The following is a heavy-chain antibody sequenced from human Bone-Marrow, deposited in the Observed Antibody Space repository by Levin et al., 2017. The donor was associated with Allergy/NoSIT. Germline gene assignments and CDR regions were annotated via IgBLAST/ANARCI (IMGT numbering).Heavy chain of an antibody. Sequence: PSQTLSLTCTVSGDSIHNTNHYWSWIRQPAGKGLEWIGRMFAGGAATYNRSLRSRVTISIDTSKNQFSLKLTSVTAADTAVYYCARDETFNSWHTGWFDPWGQGTLVTVSS. D-gene: IGHD6-13*01. CDR2: MFAGGAA. V-gene: IGHV4-61*02. J-gene: IGHJ5*02. CDR1: GDSIHNTNHY. CDR3: ARDETFNSWHTGWFDP.